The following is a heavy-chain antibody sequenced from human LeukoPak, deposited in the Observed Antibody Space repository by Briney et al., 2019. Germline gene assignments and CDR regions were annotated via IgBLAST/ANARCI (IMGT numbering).Heavy chain of an antibody. Sequence: PSETLSLTCTVSGVSINSTTYYWGWIRQPPGKGLEWIGSIYYSGSTYYNPSLKSRVTISVDTSKNQFSLKLSSVTAADTAVYYCARDDSYGPVSFDYWGQGTLVTVSS. CDR1: GVSINSTTYY. J-gene: IGHJ4*02. D-gene: IGHD5-18*01. V-gene: IGHV4-39*07. CDR3: ARDDSYGPVSFDY. CDR2: IYYSGST.